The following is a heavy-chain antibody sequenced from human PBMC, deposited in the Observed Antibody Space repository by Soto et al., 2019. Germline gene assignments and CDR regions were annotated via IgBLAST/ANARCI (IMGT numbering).Heavy chain of an antibody. J-gene: IGHJ5*02. Sequence: QVQLQQWGAGLLKPSETVSLTCAVYGGSFIGYYGTWIRQPPGKGREWIGEINHSGSTNYNPSLKSRVTISADTSKNQFSLRLSSVTAADTAVYYCATLGHYDFWSGFRKGNWFDPWGQGTLVTVSS. CDR2: INHSGST. CDR3: ATLGHYDFWSGFRKGNWFDP. V-gene: IGHV4-34*01. CDR1: GGSFIGYY. D-gene: IGHD3-3*01.